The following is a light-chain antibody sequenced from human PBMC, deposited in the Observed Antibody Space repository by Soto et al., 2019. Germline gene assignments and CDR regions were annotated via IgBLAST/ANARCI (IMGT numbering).Light chain of an antibody. CDR3: SPFTSRSTPFV. CDR2: DVT. J-gene: IGLJ1*01. CDR1: SSDVGAYNY. V-gene: IGLV2-14*01. Sequence: QSELTQPASVSGSPGQSITISCAGTSSDVGAYNYVAWYQQHPGKAPKLIVYDVTNRPSGVSNRFSGSKSGNTASLTISGLQAEDEADYYCSPFTSRSTPFVFGTGTKVTVL.